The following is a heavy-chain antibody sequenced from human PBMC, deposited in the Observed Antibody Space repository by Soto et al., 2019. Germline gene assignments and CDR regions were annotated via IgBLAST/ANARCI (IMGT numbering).Heavy chain of an antibody. CDR3: ARHAVVWGYY. V-gene: IGHV4-39*01. CDR1: GGSISSSSYY. CDR2: IYYSGST. Sequence: SETLSLTCTVSGGSISSSSYYWGWIRQPPGKGLEWIGSIYYSGSTYYNPSLKSRVTISVDTSKNQFSLKLSSVTAADTAVYYCARHAVVWGYYWGQGTLVTVS. J-gene: IGHJ4*02. D-gene: IGHD2-2*01.